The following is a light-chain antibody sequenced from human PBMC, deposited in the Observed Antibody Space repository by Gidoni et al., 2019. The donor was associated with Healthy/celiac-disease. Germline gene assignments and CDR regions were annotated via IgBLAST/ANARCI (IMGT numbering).Light chain of an antibody. V-gene: IGKV2-30*02. CDR3: MQGSTA. J-gene: IGKJ2*01. CDR2: KVS. Sequence: DVVMTQSPLSLPVTLGQPASISCRSSQSLVHSDGNTYLNWFQQRPGQSPRRLIYKVSNRDSGVPDRFSGSGSGTDFTLKISRVEAEDVGVYYCMQGSTAFGQGTKLEIK. CDR1: QSLVHSDGNTY.